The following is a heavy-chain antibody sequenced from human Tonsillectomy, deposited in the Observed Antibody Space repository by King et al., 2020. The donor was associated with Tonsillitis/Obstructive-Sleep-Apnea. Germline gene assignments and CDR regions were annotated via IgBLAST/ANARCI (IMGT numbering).Heavy chain of an antibody. Sequence: VQLVESGGGLVQPGGSLRLSCAASGFTFSSYSMNWVRQAPGRGLEWASYISSSSSTIYYADSVKGRFTVSRDNAKNSHYLQMNSLRDEDTAVYYCARDTGRGISPFDCWGQGTLVTVSS. V-gene: IGHV3-48*02. CDR1: GFTFSSYS. D-gene: IGHD2-15*01. CDR3: ARDTGRGISPFDC. CDR2: ISSSSSTI. J-gene: IGHJ4*02.